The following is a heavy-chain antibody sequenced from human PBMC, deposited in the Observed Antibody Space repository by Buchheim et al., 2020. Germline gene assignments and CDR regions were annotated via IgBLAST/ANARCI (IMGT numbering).Heavy chain of an antibody. Sequence: VKKPGASVKVSCKASGYSFTSHYIHWVRQAPGQGLEWMGIMNPSDGSTGFAQNFQGRVAMTRDTSTGTVFMDLSSLRSEDTAVDFCARGNRDVFDWYFDLWGRGT. D-gene: IGHD5-24*01. J-gene: IGHJ2*01. CDR2: MNPSDGST. V-gene: IGHV1-46*03. CDR1: GYSFTSHY. CDR3: ARGNRDVFDWYFDL.